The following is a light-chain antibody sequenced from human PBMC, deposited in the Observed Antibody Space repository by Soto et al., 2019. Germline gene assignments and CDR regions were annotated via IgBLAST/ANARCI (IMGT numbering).Light chain of an antibody. CDR3: QQYNSYSS. Sequence: DIQMTQSPSTLSACVGDRVTITCRALQSIGSWLAWFQQKPGKAPKVLIYKASSLESGVPSRFSGSGSGTEFTLTSSSLQPDDFATYYCQQYNSYSSFGQGTKVEIK. V-gene: IGKV1-5*03. CDR1: QSIGSW. J-gene: IGKJ1*01. CDR2: KAS.